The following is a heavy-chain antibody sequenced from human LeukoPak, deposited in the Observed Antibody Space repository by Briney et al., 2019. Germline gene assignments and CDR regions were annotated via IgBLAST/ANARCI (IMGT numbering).Heavy chain of an antibody. Sequence: GGSLRLSCAASGFTFSSYEMNWVRQAPGKGLEWVSYISSSGSTIYYADSVKGRFTISRDNAKNSVYLQMNSLRAEDTAVYYCARDEGYFQHWGQGTLVTVSS. CDR1: GFTFSSYE. CDR2: ISSSGSTI. J-gene: IGHJ1*01. CDR3: ARDEGYFQH. V-gene: IGHV3-48*03.